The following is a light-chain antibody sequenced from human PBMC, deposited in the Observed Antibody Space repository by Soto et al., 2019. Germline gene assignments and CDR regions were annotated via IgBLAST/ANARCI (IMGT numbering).Light chain of an antibody. CDR1: QSVSSSY. Sequence: VLTQSPGTLSLSPGERATVSCRASQSVSSSYLAWYQQKPGQAPRLLIYGASSRATGIPDRFSGSGSVTDFTLTISRLEPEDFAVYYCQQYGSSPPTFGQGTKVDI. CDR3: QQYGSSPPT. V-gene: IGKV3-20*01. CDR2: GAS. J-gene: IGKJ1*01.